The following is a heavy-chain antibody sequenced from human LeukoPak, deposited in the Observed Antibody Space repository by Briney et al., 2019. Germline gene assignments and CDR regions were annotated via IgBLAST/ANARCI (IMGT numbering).Heavy chain of an antibody. CDR3: ARGLRRRFYYYGMDA. V-gene: IGHV4-59*01. Sequence: SETLSLTCTVSGGSISSYYWSWIRQPPGKGLEWIGYIYYSGSTNYNPSLKSRVTISVDTSKNQFSLKLSSVTAADTAVYYCARGLRRRFYYYGMDAWGQGTTVTVSS. J-gene: IGHJ6*02. CDR2: IYYSGST. D-gene: IGHD4-17*01. CDR1: GGSISSYY.